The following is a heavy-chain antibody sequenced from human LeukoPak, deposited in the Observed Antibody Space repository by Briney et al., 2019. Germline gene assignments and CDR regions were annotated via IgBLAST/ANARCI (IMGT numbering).Heavy chain of an antibody. CDR1: GYTFTVYY. Sequence: ASVTVSFTASGYTFTVYYMHWVGQAPGQGREGMGCINPNSGRTNYAQKFQGRVTMTRDTSISTAYMEVSRLKSDDTAVYYCARRAVYYYYGMDVWGQGSTVTVSS. CDR3: ARRAVYYYYGMDV. CDR2: INPNSGRT. V-gene: IGHV1-2*02. J-gene: IGHJ6*02.